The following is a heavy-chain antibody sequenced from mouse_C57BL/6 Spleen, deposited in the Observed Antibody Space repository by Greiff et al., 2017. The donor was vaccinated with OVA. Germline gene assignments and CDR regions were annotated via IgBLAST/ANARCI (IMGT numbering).Heavy chain of an antibody. CDR2: IYPGDGDT. J-gene: IGHJ1*03. V-gene: IGHV1-82*01. Sequence: VMLVESGPELVKPGASVKISCKASGYAFSSSWMNWVKQRPGKGLEWIGRIYPGDGDTNYNGKFKGKATLTADKSSSTAYMQLSSLTSEDSAVYFCARWDSNYWYFDVWGTGTTVTVSS. CDR1: GYAFSSSW. CDR3: ARWDSNYWYFDV. D-gene: IGHD2-5*01.